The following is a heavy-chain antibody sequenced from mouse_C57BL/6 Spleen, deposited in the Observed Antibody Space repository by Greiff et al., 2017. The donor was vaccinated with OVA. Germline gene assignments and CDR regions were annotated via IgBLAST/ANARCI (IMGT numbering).Heavy chain of an antibody. J-gene: IGHJ3*01. CDR3: ANYDGYYEAWFAY. Sequence: EVQLQQSGPELVKPGASVKISCKASGYTFTDYYMNWVKQSHGKSLEWIGDINPNNGGTSYNQKFKGKATLTVDKSSSTAYMELRSLTSEDSAVYYCANYDGYYEAWFAYWGQGTLVTVSA. D-gene: IGHD2-3*01. V-gene: IGHV1-26*01. CDR2: INPNNGGT. CDR1: GYTFTDYY.